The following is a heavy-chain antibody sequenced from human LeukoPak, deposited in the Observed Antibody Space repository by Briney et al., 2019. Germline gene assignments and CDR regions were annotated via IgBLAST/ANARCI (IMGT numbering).Heavy chain of an antibody. D-gene: IGHD6-19*01. Sequence: GGSLRLSCAASGFTFSTYAMTWVRQAPGEGLEWVSGISGSGGATYYADSVKGRFTISRDNSKNTLYLQMSSLRAEDTAVYYCAKDRALGWQYYFHYWGQGTLVTVSS. CDR1: GFTFSTYA. J-gene: IGHJ4*02. CDR3: AKDRALGWQYYFHY. V-gene: IGHV3-23*01. CDR2: ISGSGGAT.